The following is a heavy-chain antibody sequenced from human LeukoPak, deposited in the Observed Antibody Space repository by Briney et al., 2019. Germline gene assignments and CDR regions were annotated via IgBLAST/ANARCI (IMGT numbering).Heavy chain of an antibody. CDR2: MLCRGST. D-gene: IGHD6-13*01. CDR1: GGSISSYY. Sequence: SETLSLTCTVSGGSISSYYWYWIRQPPGKGPEWIGNMLCRGSTNYNPSLKSRVTISADVSKNQFSLKLSSVTAADTAIYYCAGGDSSSWVDYWGQGTLVTVSS. V-gene: IGHV4-59*01. CDR3: AGGDSSSWVDY. J-gene: IGHJ4*02.